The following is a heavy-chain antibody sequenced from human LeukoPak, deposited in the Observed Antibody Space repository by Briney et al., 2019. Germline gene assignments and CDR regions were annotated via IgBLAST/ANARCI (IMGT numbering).Heavy chain of an antibody. Sequence: PSETLSLTCTVSGGSISSYYWSWIRQPPGKGLERIGYIYYSGSTNYNPSLKSRVTISGDTSKNQFSLKLSSVTAADTAVYYCARRTRGRAAALNWFDPWGQGTLVTVSS. CDR2: IYYSGST. J-gene: IGHJ5*02. D-gene: IGHD6-13*01. V-gene: IGHV4-59*08. CDR3: ARRTRGRAAALNWFDP. CDR1: GGSISSYY.